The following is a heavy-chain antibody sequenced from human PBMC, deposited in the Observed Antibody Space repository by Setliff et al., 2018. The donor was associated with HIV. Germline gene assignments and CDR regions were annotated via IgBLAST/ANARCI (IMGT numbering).Heavy chain of an antibody. J-gene: IGHJ4*02. CDR2: ISAYNGNT. CDR1: GYTFTSYG. CDR3: ARTRVADYVWGSYRQPIDY. Sequence: ASVKVSCKASGYTFTSYGISWVRQAPGQGLEWMGWISAYNGNTNYAQKLQGRVTMTTDTSTSTAYMELRSLRSDDTAVYYCARTRVADYVWGSYRQPIDYWGQGTLVT. D-gene: IGHD3-16*02. V-gene: IGHV1-18*01.